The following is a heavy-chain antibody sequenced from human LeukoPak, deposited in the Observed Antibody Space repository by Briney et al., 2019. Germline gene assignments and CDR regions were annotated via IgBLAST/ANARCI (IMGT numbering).Heavy chain of an antibody. J-gene: IGHJ6*04. D-gene: IGHD3-10*02. V-gene: IGHV3-21*01. CDR2: ISSSSSYI. CDR3: AELGIAMIGGV. CDR1: GFTFSSYG. Sequence: PGRSLRLSCAASGFTFSSYGMHWVRQAPGKGLEWVSSISSSSSYIYYADSVKGRFTISRDNAKNSLYLQMNSLRAEDTAVYYCAELGIAMIGGVWGKGTTVTISS.